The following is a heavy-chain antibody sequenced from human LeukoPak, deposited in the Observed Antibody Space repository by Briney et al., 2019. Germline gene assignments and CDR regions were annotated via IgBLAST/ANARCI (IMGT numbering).Heavy chain of an antibody. D-gene: IGHD3-22*01. CDR2: INPNIGGT. V-gene: IGHV1-2*02. CDR1: GYTFTGYY. J-gene: IGHJ4*02. CDR3: AREFKVGSGFRRFDY. Sequence: ASVKVSYKASGYTFTGYYMHWVRQAPGQGREWMGWINPNIGGTNHAQKIQGRVDITRDKSISTAYIELNRLSSDETAVLYFAREFKVGSGFRRFDYWGQGTLGTVSS.